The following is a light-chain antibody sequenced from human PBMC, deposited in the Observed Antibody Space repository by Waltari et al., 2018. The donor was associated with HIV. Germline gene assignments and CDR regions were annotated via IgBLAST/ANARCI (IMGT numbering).Light chain of an antibody. V-gene: IGLV10-54*01. J-gene: IGLJ3*02. CDR3: SAWDSSLSAWV. Sequence: QAGLPQPPSVSKGLRQTATLTCTGNSTNVGYQAAAWLQQHQGHPPKLLSYRNNNRPSGISERLSASRSGNTASLTITGLQPEDEADYYCSAWDSSLSAWVFGGGTKLTVL. CDR1: STNVGYQA. CDR2: RNN.